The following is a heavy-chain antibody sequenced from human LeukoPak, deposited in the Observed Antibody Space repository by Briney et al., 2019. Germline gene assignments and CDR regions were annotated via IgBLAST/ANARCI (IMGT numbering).Heavy chain of an antibody. Sequence: PGGSLRLSCAASGFTFSSYSMNWVRQAPGKGLEWVSSISSSSSYIYYADSVKGRFTISRDNAKNSLYLQMNSLRAEDTAVYHCARLGGCSSTSCYGWGQGTLVTVSS. CDR2: ISSSSSYI. CDR1: GFTFSSYS. V-gene: IGHV3-21*01. CDR3: ARLGGCSSTSCYG. J-gene: IGHJ4*02. D-gene: IGHD2-2*01.